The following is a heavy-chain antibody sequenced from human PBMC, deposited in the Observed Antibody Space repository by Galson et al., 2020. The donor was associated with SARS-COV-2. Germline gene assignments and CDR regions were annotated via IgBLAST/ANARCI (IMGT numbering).Heavy chain of an antibody. Sequence: SETLSLTCTVSGGSISSYYWSWIRQPPGKGLEWIGYIYYSGSTNYNPSLKSRVTISVDTSKNQFSLKLSSVTAADTAVYYCARALDVELRFLEWLSPWFDPWGQGTLVTVSS. V-gene: IGHV4-59*01. J-gene: IGHJ5*02. CDR3: ARALDVELRFLEWLSPWFDP. CDR1: GGSISSYY. CDR2: IYYSGST. D-gene: IGHD3-3*01.